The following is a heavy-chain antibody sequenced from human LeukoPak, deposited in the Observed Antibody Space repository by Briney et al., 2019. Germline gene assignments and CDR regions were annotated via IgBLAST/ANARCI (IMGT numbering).Heavy chain of an antibody. CDR1: GFTFSSYA. J-gene: IGHJ4*02. Sequence: HSGGSLRLSCAASGFTFSSYAMSWVRQAPGKGLEWVSGISGSGGTTYYADSVKGRFTISRDNSKNTLYLQMNSLRAEDTAVYYCAGLGYCSSTSCYTPDYWGQGTLVTVSS. CDR3: AGLGYCSSTSCYTPDY. CDR2: ISGSGGTT. D-gene: IGHD2-2*02. V-gene: IGHV3-23*01.